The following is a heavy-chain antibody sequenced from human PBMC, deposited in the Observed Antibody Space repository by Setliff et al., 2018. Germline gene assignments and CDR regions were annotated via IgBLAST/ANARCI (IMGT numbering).Heavy chain of an antibody. CDR2: VYYGGAIFYSGNI. CDR3: VRYDRINMKPYSPEGFHI. Sequence: TSETLSLTCPVSGDSISSSNSHWGWTRQPPGKGLEYIGSVYYGGAIFYSGNIYYNPSLKSRVTISVDTSKNQYSLRLSSVTAADTGVYYCVRYDRINMKPYSPEGFHIWGQGTMVTVSS. D-gene: IGHD3-3*02. J-gene: IGHJ3*02. V-gene: IGHV4-39*01. CDR1: GDSISSSNSH.